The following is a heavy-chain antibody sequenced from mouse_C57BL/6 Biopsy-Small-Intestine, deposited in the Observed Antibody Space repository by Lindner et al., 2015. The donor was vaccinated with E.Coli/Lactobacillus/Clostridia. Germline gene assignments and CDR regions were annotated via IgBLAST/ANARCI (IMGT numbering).Heavy chain of an antibody. D-gene: IGHD2-5*01. Sequence: VQLQESGPGLDKTFSDSVPHLFCHWLLHPPVITGTGSGNSQGINLSTVGYISYSGSTYYNPSLQSRISITRDTSKNQYYLQLNSVTTEDTATYYCARYPSNLYAMDYWGQGTSVTISS. CDR1: LLHPPVIT. V-gene: IGHV3-8*01. J-gene: IGHJ4*01. CDR3: ARYPSNLYAMDY. CDR2: ISYSGST.